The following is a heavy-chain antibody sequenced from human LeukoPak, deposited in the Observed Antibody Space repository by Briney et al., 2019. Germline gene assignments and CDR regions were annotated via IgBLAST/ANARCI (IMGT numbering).Heavy chain of an antibody. J-gene: IGHJ4*02. CDR3: TTGWGSSINYYFDY. D-gene: IGHD2-15*01. CDR1: GFTFSNAW. V-gene: IGHV3-15*01. CDR2: IKSKTDGGTT. Sequence: GGSLRLSCAASGFTFSNAWLSWVRQPPGKGLEWVGRIKSKTDGGTTDYAAPVKGRFTISRDDSKNTLYLQMNSLKTEDTAVYYCTTGWGSSINYYFDYWGQGTLVTVSS.